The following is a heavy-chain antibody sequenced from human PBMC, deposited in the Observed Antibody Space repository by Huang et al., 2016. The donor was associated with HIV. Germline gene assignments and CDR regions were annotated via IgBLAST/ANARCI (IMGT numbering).Heavy chain of an antibody. V-gene: IGHV4-34*01. CDR3: ARTLWKYGDYGYFDS. J-gene: IGHJ4*02. CDR1: GGSFSDYY. CDR2: INHSGTT. Sequence: HVQLQQWGAGLLKPSETLSLTCAVNGGSFSDYYWTGIRQSPGKGLEGIREINHSGTTNYNPSLKSRVTMSIDRSRRQFFLKVKSVTAADTAIYYCARTLWKYGDYGYFDSWGQGALVTVSS. D-gene: IGHD4-17*01.